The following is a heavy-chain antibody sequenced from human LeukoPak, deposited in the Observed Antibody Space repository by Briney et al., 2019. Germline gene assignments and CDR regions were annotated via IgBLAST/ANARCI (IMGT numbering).Heavy chain of an antibody. CDR1: GYTFTAYY. CDR3: ARDPGPPNAFDI. V-gene: IGHV1-2*02. J-gene: IGHJ3*02. Sequence: GASVKVSCKASGYTFTAYYMHWVRQAPGQGLEWMGWINPNSGVTNYAQKFQGRVTMTRDTSISTAYMDLSRLRSEDTAVYYCARDPGPPNAFDIWGQGTMVTVPS. CDR2: INPNSGVT.